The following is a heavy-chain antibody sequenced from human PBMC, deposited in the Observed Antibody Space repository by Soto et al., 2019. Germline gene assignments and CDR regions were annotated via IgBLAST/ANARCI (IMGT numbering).Heavy chain of an antibody. J-gene: IGHJ6*02. CDR3: AKPKYRGVVVNV. V-gene: IGHV3-23*01. CDR1: GFSFSSYA. Sequence: VQVLESGGALVQPGGSLRLSCAASGFSFSSYAMYWVRQAPGKGLEWVSTISNSGDRYYADSVEGRFTISRDNSKDTVYLQMNSQRAEDTAVYYCAKPKYRGVVVNVWGQGTTVTVSS. CDR2: ISNSGDR. D-gene: IGHD3-10*01.